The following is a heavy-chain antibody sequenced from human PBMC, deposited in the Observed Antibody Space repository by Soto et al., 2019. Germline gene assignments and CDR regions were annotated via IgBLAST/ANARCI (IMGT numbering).Heavy chain of an antibody. V-gene: IGHV3-64*01. CDR2: ISSNGGST. CDR3: ARRLASGFASYYYMDV. D-gene: IGHD3-10*01. J-gene: IGHJ6*03. CDR1: GFTFSSYA. Sequence: GGSLRLSCAASGFTFSSYAMHWVRQAPGKGLEYVSAISSNGGSTYYANSVKGRFTISRDNSKNTLYLQMGSLRAEDMAVYYCARRLASGFASYYYMDVWGKGTTVTVSS.